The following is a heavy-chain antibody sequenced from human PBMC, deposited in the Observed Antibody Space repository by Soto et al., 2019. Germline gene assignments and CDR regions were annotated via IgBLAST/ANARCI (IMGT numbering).Heavy chain of an antibody. V-gene: IGHV1-69*01. J-gene: IGHJ4*02. CDR3: ARALRGYSYGAAYYFDY. CDR1: GGTFSSYA. Sequence: QVQLVQSGAEVKKPGSSVKVSCKASGGTFSSYAISWVRQAPGQGLEWMGGIIPIFGTANYAQKFQGRVTITAVESTITAYMELSSLRSEDTAVYYCARALRGYSYGAAYYFDYWGQGTLVTVSS. CDR2: IIPIFGTA. D-gene: IGHD5-18*01.